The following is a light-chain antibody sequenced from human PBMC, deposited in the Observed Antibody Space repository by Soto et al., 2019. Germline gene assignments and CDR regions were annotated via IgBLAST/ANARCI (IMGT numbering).Light chain of an antibody. V-gene: IGKV1-5*03. CDR2: KAS. CDR1: QSISSY. J-gene: IGKJ4*01. Sequence: DIQMTQSPSSLSASVGDRVTITCRASQSISSYLNWYQQKPGKAPKLLIYKASSLESGVPSRFSGSGSGTEFTLTISSLQSEDFAVYYCQQYNNWPPFTFGGGTKVDIK. CDR3: QQYNNWPPFT.